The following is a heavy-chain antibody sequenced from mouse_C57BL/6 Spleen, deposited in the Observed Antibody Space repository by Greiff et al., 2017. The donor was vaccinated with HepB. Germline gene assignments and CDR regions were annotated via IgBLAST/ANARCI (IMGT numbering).Heavy chain of an antibody. CDR1: GYTFTSYW. J-gene: IGHJ2*01. CDR3: ARSEGYDYDDFDY. D-gene: IGHD2-4*01. V-gene: IGHV1-64*01. Sequence: VQLQQPGAELVKPGASVKLSCKASGYTFTSYWMHWVKQRPGQGLEWIGMIHPNSGSTNYNEKFKSKATLTVDKSSSTAYMQLSSLTSEDSAVYYCARSEGYDYDDFDYWGQGTTLTVSS. CDR2: IHPNSGST.